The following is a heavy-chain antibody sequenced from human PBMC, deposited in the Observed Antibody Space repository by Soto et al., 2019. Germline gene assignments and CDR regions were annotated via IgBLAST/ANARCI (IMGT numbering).Heavy chain of an antibody. J-gene: IGHJ4*02. V-gene: IGHV4-30-2*01. CDR1: GEPSSGGGYP. D-gene: IGHD3-22*01. CDR2: IYHSGST. CDR3: ARGREEDYYDSSGYYYFDY. Sequence: SEPLTLTCAGSGEPSSGGGYPWRWIRKPPGKSLEWIGYIYHSGSTYYNPSLKSRVTISVDRSKNQFSLKLSSVTAADTAVYYCARGREEDYYDSSGYYYFDYWGQGTLVTAYS.